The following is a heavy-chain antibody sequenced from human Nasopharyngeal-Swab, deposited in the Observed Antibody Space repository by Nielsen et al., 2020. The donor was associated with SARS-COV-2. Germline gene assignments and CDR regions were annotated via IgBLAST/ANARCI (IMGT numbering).Heavy chain of an antibody. Sequence: VRRAPGKGLEWVAVIWYDGGNKFYADSVKGRFAISRDNSENTLYLQMNSLRAEDTAVYYCARFGLYDTLTGYYSHYYMDVWGKGTTVTVSS. D-gene: IGHD3-9*01. CDR3: ARFGLYDTLTGYYSHYYMDV. CDR2: IWYDGGNK. V-gene: IGHV3-33*01. J-gene: IGHJ6*03.